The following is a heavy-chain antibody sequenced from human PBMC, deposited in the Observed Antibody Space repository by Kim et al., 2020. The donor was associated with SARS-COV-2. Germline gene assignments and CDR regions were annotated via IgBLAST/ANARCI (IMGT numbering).Heavy chain of an antibody. J-gene: IGHJ4*02. D-gene: IGHD1-1*01. Sequence: NPAQQFQGRVTITAEKSTSTAYMELGSLRSEDTAVYYCAREDLREQLFDYWGQGTLVTVSS. V-gene: IGHV1-69*04. CDR3: AREDLREQLFDY.